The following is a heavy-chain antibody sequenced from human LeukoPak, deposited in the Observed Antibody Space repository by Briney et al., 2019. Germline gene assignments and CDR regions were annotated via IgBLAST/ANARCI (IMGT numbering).Heavy chain of an antibody. V-gene: IGHV4-34*01. J-gene: IGHJ5*02. CDR2: INHSGST. CDR1: GGSFSGYY. Sequence: SETLSLTCAVYGGSFSGYYWSWIRQPPGKGLEWIGEINHSGSTNYNPSLKSRVTISVDTSKNQFSLKLSSVTAADTAVYYCARGKAPDPWGQGTLVTVSS. CDR3: ARGKAPDP.